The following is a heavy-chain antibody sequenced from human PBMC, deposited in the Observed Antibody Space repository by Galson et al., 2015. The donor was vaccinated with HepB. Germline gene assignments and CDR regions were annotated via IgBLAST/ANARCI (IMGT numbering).Heavy chain of an antibody. CDR3: ARQKPNSSGWSSEPPDY. J-gene: IGHJ4*02. V-gene: IGHV5-51*01. CDR2: IYPGDSDT. Sequence: QSGAEVKKPGESLKISCNGSGYSFTSYWIGWVRQMPGKGLEWMGIIYPGDSDTRYSPSFQGQVTISADKSISTAYLQWSSLKASDTAMYYCARQKPNSSGWSSEPPDYWGQGTLVTVSS. D-gene: IGHD6-19*01. CDR1: GYSFTSYW.